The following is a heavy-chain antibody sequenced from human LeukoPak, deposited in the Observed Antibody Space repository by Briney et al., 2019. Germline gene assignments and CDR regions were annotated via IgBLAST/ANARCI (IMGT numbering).Heavy chain of an antibody. D-gene: IGHD1-26*01. J-gene: IGHJ4*02. Sequence: ASVKVSCKSSGYTSSDYGISWMRQAPGQGLEWMGWISTNNGNTNYAQQFQGRVTMTTDTSTSTAYMELRSLKSDDTAVYYCARDRSGSYASSDYWGQGTLVTVSS. CDR2: ISTNNGNT. CDR3: ARDRSGSYASSDY. V-gene: IGHV1-18*01. CDR1: GYTSSDYG.